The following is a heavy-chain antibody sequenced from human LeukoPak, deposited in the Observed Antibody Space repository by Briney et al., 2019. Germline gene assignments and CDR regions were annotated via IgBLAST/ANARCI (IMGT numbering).Heavy chain of an antibody. CDR3: ARGRSTSSWYYFDY. CDR2: INTDGSSK. CDR1: GFILSSYW. V-gene: IGHV3-74*01. D-gene: IGHD6-13*01. Sequence: GGSLRHSCAASGFILSSYWMHWVRQAGGKERAWVSRINTDGSSKSYADSVKGRFTISRDNAKNTLYLQMNSLRADDTAVYYCARGRSTSSWYYFDYWGQGTLVTVSS. J-gene: IGHJ4*02.